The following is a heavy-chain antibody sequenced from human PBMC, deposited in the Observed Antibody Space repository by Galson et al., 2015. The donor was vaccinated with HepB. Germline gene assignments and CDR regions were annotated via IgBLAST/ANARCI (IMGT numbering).Heavy chain of an antibody. Sequence: SLRLSCAASGFTFSNYAITWVRQAPGQGLEWVSAISDSGDSTYYADSVRGRFTISRDNSKNTLYLQMNSLTAEDTAVYFCAKDATPGSGSRYFDYWGQGTLVTVSS. CDR1: GFTFSNYA. V-gene: IGHV3-23*01. D-gene: IGHD6-19*01. CDR3: AKDATPGSGSRYFDY. J-gene: IGHJ4*02. CDR2: ISDSGDST.